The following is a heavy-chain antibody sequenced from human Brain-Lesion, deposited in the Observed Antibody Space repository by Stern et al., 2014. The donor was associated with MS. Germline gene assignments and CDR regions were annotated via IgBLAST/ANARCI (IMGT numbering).Heavy chain of an antibody. CDR2: LRVGTDYI. V-gene: IGHV3-21*01. CDR3: ARVDCSGTNCFYYYYGMDV. J-gene: IGHJ6*02. Sequence: EGQLLESGGGLVKPGGSLRLSCEASGFTFDSYSMNWVRQAPGKGLEWVSSLRVGTDYIYYADSVKGRFTISRDNAKNSLFLQMNTLRAEDTGVYYCARVDCSGTNCFYYYYGMDVWGQGTTVTVSS. D-gene: IGHD2-2*01. CDR1: GFTFDSYS.